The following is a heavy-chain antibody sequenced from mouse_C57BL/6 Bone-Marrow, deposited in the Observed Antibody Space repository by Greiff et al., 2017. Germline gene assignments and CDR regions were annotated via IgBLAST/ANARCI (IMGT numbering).Heavy chain of an antibody. CDR2: ISSGGDYT. Sequence: EVHLVESGEGLVKPGGSLKLSCAASGFTFSSYAMSWVRQTPEKRLEWVAYISSGGDYTYYADTVKGRFTISRDNARNTLYLQISSLKSEDTAMYYCTSGGLLRFAYWGQGTLVTVSA. V-gene: IGHV5-9-1*02. CDR1: GFTFSSYA. J-gene: IGHJ3*01. D-gene: IGHD1-1*01. CDR3: TSGGLLRFAY.